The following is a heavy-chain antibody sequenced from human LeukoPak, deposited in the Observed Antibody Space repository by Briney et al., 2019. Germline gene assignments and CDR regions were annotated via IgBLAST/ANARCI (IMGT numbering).Heavy chain of an antibody. Sequence: GESLKISCKGSGYSFTSYWIGWVRQMPGKGLEWMGIIYPGDSDTRYSPSFQGQVTISADKSISTAYLQWSSLKASDIAMYYCARRRRTDYGGNPDDAFDIWGQGTMVTVSS. V-gene: IGHV5-51*01. CDR1: GYSFTSYW. D-gene: IGHD4-23*01. CDR2: IYPGDSDT. J-gene: IGHJ3*02. CDR3: ARRRRTDYGGNPDDAFDI.